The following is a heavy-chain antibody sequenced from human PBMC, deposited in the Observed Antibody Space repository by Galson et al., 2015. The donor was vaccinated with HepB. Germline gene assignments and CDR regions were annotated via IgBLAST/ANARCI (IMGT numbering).Heavy chain of an antibody. D-gene: IGHD3-10*01. CDR3: ARDPGSGSYWSAPYYYYGMDV. CDR2: ISSSSSTI. CDR1: GFTFSSYS. Sequence: SLRLSCAASGFTFSSYSMNWVRQAPGKGLEWVSYISSSSSTIYYADSVKGRFTISRDNAKNSLYLQMNSLRDEDTAVYYCARDPGSGSYWSAPYYYYGMDVWGQGTTVTVSS. V-gene: IGHV3-48*02. J-gene: IGHJ6*02.